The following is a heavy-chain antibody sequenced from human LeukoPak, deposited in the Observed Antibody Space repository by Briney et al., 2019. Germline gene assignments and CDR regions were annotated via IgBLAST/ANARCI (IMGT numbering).Heavy chain of an antibody. CDR3: ARDPTSGSHPHFDF. V-gene: IGHV3-48*04. CDR1: GFIFSSYS. D-gene: IGHD1-26*01. Sequence: GGSLRLSCAASGFIFSSYSMNWVRQAPGKGLEWVSYISSSSSTIYYADSVKGRFTISRNNANNSLFLQMNSLRGEDTAVYYCARDPTSGSHPHFDFWGQGILVTVSS. CDR2: ISSSSSTI. J-gene: IGHJ4*02.